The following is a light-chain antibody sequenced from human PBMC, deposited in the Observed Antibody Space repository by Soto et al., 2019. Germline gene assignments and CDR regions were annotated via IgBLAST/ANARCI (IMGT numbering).Light chain of an antibody. V-gene: IGLV1-47*02. CDR2: SNN. Sequence: QSVLTQPPSASRTPGQRVTISCSGSSSNIGSNYVYWYQQLPGTAPKLLIYSNNQRPSGVPDRFSGSKSGTSASLAISGLRSEDEADYYCAAWDDSLSGGYVFGTGTKLTVL. CDR3: AAWDDSLSGGYV. CDR1: SSNIGSNY. J-gene: IGLJ1*01.